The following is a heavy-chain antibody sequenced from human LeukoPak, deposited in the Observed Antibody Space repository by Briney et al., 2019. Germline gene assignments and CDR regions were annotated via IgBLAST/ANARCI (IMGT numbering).Heavy chain of an antibody. Sequence: PSETLSLTCAVSGYSISRGYYWGWSRQPPGKGLEWIGSIYHSGSTYYNPSLKSRDTISVDTSKNQFSLKLSSVPAADTAVYYCARDTYYDSSGYSPPYFDYWGEGTLVTVSS. V-gene: IGHV4-38-2*02. CDR3: ARDTYYDSSGYSPPYFDY. D-gene: IGHD3-22*01. CDR1: GYSISRGYY. J-gene: IGHJ4*02. CDR2: IYHSGST.